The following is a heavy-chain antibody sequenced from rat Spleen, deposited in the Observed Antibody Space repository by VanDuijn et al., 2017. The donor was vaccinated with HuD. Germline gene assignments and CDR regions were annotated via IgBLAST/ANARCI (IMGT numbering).Heavy chain of an antibody. V-gene: IGHV3-3*01. D-gene: IGHD4-1*01. CDR1: GHSITSSYR. Sequence: EVQLQESGPGPVKVSESLSLTCSVTGHSITSSYRWNWIRKFPGKKLEWMENIDSEGSIHYNPSLKRRISITRDTSKNQFFLQVNSHTTVDTSTYACGKYTMNGRPDYWGQVVMVRVAS. CDR3: GKYTMNGRPDY. CDR2: IDSEGSI. J-gene: IGHJ2*01.